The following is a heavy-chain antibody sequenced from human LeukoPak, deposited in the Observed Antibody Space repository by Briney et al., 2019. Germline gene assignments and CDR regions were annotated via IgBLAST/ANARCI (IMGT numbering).Heavy chain of an antibody. CDR2: ISGSGGST. CDR1: GFTFSSYA. CDR3: ASSYGSGSYYTHGFDY. J-gene: IGHJ4*02. Sequence: GGSLRLSCAASGFTFSSYAMSWVRQAPGKGLEWVSAISGSGGSTHYADSVKGRFTISRDNSKNTLYLQMNSLRAEDTAVYYCASSYGSGSYYTHGFDYWGQGTLVTVSS. V-gene: IGHV3-23*01. D-gene: IGHD3-10*01.